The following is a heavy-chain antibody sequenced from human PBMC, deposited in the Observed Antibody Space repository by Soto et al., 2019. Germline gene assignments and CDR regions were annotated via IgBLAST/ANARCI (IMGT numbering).Heavy chain of an antibody. Sequence: QVQLVQSGAEVKKPGASVKVSCKASGYAFTTYAISWVRQAPGQGLEWMGWISPYNANPKYAQRAQGIGTMTTDTSTSTAYRGLRSLRSDATAVYYWARGRNLEAYDGAARDTFGIWGQGTMATVSS. D-gene: IGHD3-10*01. CDR1: GYAFTTYA. CDR3: ARGRNLEAYDGAARDTFGI. V-gene: IGHV1-18*01. J-gene: IGHJ3*02. CDR2: ISPYNANP.